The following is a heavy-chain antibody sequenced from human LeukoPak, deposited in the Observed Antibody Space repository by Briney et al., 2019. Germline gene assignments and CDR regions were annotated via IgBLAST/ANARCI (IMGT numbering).Heavy chain of an antibody. Sequence: GGSLRLSCAASGFTFSSYSMNWVRQAPGKGLEWVSSISSSSSYIYYADSVKGRFTISRDNAKNSLYLQMNSLRAEDTAVYYCARDMFWESVVADDPSPGQLTGDAFDIWGQGTMVTVSS. CDR3: ARDMFWESVVADDPSPGQLTGDAFDI. J-gene: IGHJ3*02. CDR1: GFTFSSYS. V-gene: IGHV3-21*01. D-gene: IGHD3-10*02. CDR2: ISSSSSYI.